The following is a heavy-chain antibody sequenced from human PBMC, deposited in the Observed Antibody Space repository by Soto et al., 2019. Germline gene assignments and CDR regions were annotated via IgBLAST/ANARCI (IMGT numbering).Heavy chain of an antibody. CDR1: GGSISSYY. D-gene: IGHD1-1*01. Sequence: SETLSLTCTVSGGSISSYYWSWIRQPPGKGLEWIGYIYYSGSTNYNPSLKSRVTISVDTSKNQFSLKLSSVTAADTAVYYCARQKSVQLEQNCFDYWGQGTLVTVSS. CDR3: ARQKSVQLEQNCFDY. CDR2: IYYSGST. V-gene: IGHV4-59*08. J-gene: IGHJ4*02.